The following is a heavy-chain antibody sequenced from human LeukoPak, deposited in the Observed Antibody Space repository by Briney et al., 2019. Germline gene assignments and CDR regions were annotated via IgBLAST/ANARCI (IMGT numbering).Heavy chain of an antibody. Sequence: GGSLRLSCAASGFTFSSYSMTWVRQAPGKGLEWVSSISSSSSYIYYADSVKGRFTISRDNSKNTLYLQMNSLRAEDTAVYYCARGNPPTDAFDIWGQGTMVTVSS. V-gene: IGHV3-21*01. CDR1: GFTFSSYS. CDR2: ISSSSSYI. CDR3: ARGNPPTDAFDI. J-gene: IGHJ3*02.